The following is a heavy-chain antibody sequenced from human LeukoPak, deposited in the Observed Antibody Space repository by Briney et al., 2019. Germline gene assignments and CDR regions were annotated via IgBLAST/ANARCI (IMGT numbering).Heavy chain of an antibody. Sequence: SETLSLTCTVSGGSISSYYWSWIRQPPGKGPEWIGYIYYSGSTNYNPSLKSRVTISVDTSKNQFSLKLSSVTAADTAVYYCAGEMQSGTGFDYWGQGTLVTVSS. D-gene: IGHD1-1*01. J-gene: IGHJ4*02. CDR1: GGSISSYY. CDR2: IYYSGST. CDR3: AGEMQSGTGFDY. V-gene: IGHV4-59*01.